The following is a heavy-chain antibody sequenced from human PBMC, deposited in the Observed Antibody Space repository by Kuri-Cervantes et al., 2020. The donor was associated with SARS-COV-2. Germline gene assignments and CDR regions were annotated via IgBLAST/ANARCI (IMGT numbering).Heavy chain of an antibody. D-gene: IGHD3-3*01. CDR2: INPSGGST. J-gene: IGHJ5*02. CDR3: ARDKGGRNDFWSGYSGWYNWLDP. Sequence: ASVKVSCKASGYTFTSDYMHWVLQAPGQGLEWMGIINPSGGSTSYAQKFQGRVTMTRDTSTSTVYMELSSLRSEDTAVYYCARDKGGRNDFWSGYSGWYNWLDPWGQGTLVTVSS. CDR1: GYTFTSDY. V-gene: IGHV1-46*01.